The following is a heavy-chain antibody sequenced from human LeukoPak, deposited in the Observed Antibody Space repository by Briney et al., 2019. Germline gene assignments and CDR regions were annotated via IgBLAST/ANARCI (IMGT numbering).Heavy chain of an antibody. D-gene: IGHD6-19*01. CDR1: GFAFSVYA. Sequence: GGSLKLSCTASGFAFSVYAMSWLRQPPGKGLEWVSTINANSGTTSYAASVRGRFTISRDNSKNTLYLQLSTLRADDTATYYCAKPISGGLAVTADRFHPWGQGTLVVVSS. CDR3: AKPISGGLAVTADRFHP. J-gene: IGHJ5*01. CDR2: INANSGTT. V-gene: IGHV3-23*01.